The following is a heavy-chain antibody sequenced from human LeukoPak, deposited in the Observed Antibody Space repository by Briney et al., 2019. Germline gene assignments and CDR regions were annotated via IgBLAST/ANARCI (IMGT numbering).Heavy chain of an antibody. J-gene: IGHJ6*02. V-gene: IGHV4-34*01. CDR2: INHSGST. D-gene: IGHD2-2*01. CDR1: GGSFSGYY. CDR3: VGSEDIVVVPAATYGMDV. Sequence: SETLSLTRAVDGGSFSGYYWSCTSQPPAKGLEWIGEINHSGSTNYNPSLKSRVTISVDTSKNQFSLKLSSVTAADTAVYYCVGSEDIVVVPAATYGMDVWGQGTTVTVSS.